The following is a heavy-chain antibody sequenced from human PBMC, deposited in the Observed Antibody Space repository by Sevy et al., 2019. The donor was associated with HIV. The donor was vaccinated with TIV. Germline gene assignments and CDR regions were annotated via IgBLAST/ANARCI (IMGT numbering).Heavy chain of an antibody. Sequence: GGSLRLSCAASGFTFSSYAMHWVRQAPGKGLEWVAVISYDGSNKDYANSVKGRFTISRDNSKNTLYLQMNSLRAEDTAVYYCARDRLGSSTSLKIFGVVLLWGQGTLVTVSS. J-gene: IGHJ4*02. CDR1: GFTFSSYA. V-gene: IGHV3-30*04. CDR2: ISYDGSNK. D-gene: IGHD3-3*01. CDR3: ARDRLGSSTSLKIFGVVLL.